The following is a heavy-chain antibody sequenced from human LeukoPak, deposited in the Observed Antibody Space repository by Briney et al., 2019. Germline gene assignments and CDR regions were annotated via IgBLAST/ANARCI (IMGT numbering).Heavy chain of an antibody. CDR3: ARDSGAVAGNPFDY. D-gene: IGHD6-19*01. J-gene: IGHJ4*02. CDR1: GYTFTSYG. V-gene: IGHV1-18*01. CDR2: ISAYNGNT. Sequence: ASVKVSRKASGYTFTSYGISWVRQAPGQGLEWMGWISAYNGNTNYAQKLQGRVTMTTDASTSTAYMELRSLRSDDTAVYYCARDSGAVAGNPFDYWGQGTLVTVSS.